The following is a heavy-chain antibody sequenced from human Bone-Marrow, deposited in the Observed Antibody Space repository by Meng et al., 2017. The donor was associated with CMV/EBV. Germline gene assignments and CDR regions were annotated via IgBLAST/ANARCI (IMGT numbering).Heavy chain of an antibody. CDR2: ISSSSSYI. CDR3: ARAPQGIFGVAGMGEY. CDR1: GFTFSSYS. D-gene: IGHD3-3*02. Sequence: GGALRLPCAASGFTFSSYSRNWGGQAPGKGLEWVSSISSSSSYIYYEDSVKGRFTISRENAKNSLYLQMNSLSAEDTAVFYCARAPQGIFGVAGMGEYWGRGTLVTVSS. V-gene: IGHV3-21*01. J-gene: IGHJ4*02.